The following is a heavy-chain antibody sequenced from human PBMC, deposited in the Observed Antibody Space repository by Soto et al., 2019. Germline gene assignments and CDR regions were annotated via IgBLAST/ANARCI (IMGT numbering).Heavy chain of an antibody. D-gene: IGHD6-19*01. CDR1: GDSFTSYV. V-gene: IGHV5-51*01. CDR2: IYPGDSDT. Sequence: ESLKVSYKGSGDSFTSYVIGWVLQMPGKGLEWMGIIYPGDSDTRYSPSFQGQVTISADKSISTAYLQWSSLKASDTAMYYCARQSSSGWWTPTGYYYYGMDVCGQRTTVTVSS. J-gene: IGHJ6*02. CDR3: ARQSSSGWWTPTGYYYYGMDV.